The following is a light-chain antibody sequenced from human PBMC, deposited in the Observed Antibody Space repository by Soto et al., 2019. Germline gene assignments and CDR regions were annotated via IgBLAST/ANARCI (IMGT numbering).Light chain of an antibody. Sequence: QSVLTQPPSVSGAPGQRVTISCTGSSSNIGAGYDVHWYQQLPGTAPKLLIYCNSNRPSGVPDRFSGSKSGTSASLAITGLQAEDDADYYCQSYDSSLSGCVFGGGTKLTVL. CDR1: SSNIGAGYD. CDR3: QSYDSSLSGCV. V-gene: IGLV1-40*01. CDR2: CNS. J-gene: IGLJ3*02.